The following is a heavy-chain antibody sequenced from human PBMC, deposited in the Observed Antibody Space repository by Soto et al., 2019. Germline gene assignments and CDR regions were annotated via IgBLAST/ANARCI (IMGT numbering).Heavy chain of an antibody. V-gene: IGHV1-3*01. CDR1: GYTFTSYA. J-gene: IGHJ4*02. CDR3: ARDLGQQLFDY. D-gene: IGHD6-13*01. CDR2: INADNGNK. Sequence: GASVKVSCKASGYTFTSYAMHWVRQAPGQRLEWMGWINADNGNKKYSQKLQGRVSMTTDTSTSTAYMELRSLRSDDTAVYYCARDLGQQLFDYWGQGTLVTVSS.